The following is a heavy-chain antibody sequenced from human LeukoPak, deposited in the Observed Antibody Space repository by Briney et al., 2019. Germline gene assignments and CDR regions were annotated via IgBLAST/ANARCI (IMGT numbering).Heavy chain of an antibody. CDR3: ARAQLRSFDY. CDR1: GYTFTSYY. J-gene: IGHJ4*02. Sequence: ASVKVSCKASGYTFTSYYMHWVRQAPGQGLEWMGIINPSGGSTSYAQKFQGRVTMTRNTSISTAYMELSSLRSEDTAVYYCARAQLRSFDYWGQGTLVTVSS. CDR2: INPSGGST. D-gene: IGHD5-12*01. V-gene: IGHV1-46*01.